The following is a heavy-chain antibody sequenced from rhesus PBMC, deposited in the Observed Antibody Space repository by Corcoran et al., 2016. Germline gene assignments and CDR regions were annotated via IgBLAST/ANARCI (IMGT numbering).Heavy chain of an antibody. CDR3: AKRGYSGYSLLNDAFDF. CDR1: GFTFSSYG. D-gene: IGHD5-42*01. J-gene: IGHJ3*01. CDR2: ISNGGGST. Sequence: EVQLVESGGGLVQPGGSLRLSCAASGFTFSSYGMSWVRQAPGKGLEWVSNISNGGGSTYYADSVQGRFTISRDNSKNTLSLQMNSLRAEDTAVYYCAKRGYSGYSLLNDAFDFWGQGLRVTVSS. V-gene: IGHV3S5*01.